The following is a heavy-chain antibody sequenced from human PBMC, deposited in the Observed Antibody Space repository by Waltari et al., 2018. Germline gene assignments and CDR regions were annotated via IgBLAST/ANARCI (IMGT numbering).Heavy chain of an antibody. Sequence: QVQLQESGPGLVKPSETMSLTCTVSGGSISSHNWGWIRQPPGKGLEWIVYIFYSGSTNYHPSLKSRVTISVDTSKNHFSLKLSSVTAADTAVYYCATGGGYFSGGSCSSSNWYFDLWGRGTLVTVSS. CDR2: IFYSGST. J-gene: IGHJ2*01. CDR1: GGSISSHN. V-gene: IGHV4-59*11. CDR3: ATGGGYFSGGSCSSSNWYFDL. D-gene: IGHD2-15*01.